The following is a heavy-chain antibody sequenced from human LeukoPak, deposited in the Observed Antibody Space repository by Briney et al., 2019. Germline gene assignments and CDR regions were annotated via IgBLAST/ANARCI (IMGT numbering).Heavy chain of an antibody. Sequence: SGTLSLTCAVSGGSISSSNWWSWVRQPPGKGLEWIGYIYYSGSTIYNPSLKSRVTISIDMSKNQFSLKLTSVTAADTAVYYCAREHDGSGLWGQGTLVTVSS. V-gene: IGHV4-4*02. CDR3: AREHDGSGL. CDR1: GGSISSSNW. J-gene: IGHJ4*02. D-gene: IGHD3-22*01. CDR2: IYYSGST.